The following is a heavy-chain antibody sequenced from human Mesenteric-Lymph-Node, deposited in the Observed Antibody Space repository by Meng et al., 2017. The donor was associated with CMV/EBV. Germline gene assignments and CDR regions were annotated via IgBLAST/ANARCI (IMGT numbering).Heavy chain of an antibody. CDR2: IYYSGST. D-gene: IGHD3-22*01. CDR1: VGSISSSSYY. V-gene: IGHV4-39*07. CDR3: ARDGDYYDSSGYNPFDY. Sequence: QLQLQESGPGLVKPSETLSLTCTVSVGSISSSSYYWGWIRQPPGKGLEWIGSIYYSGSTYYNPSLKSRVTISVDTSKNQSSLKLSSVTAADTAVYYCARDGDYYDSSGYNPFDYWGQGTLVTVSS. J-gene: IGHJ4*02.